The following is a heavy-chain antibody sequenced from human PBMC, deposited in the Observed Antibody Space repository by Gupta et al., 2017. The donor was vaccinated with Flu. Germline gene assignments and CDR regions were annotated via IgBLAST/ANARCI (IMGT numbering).Heavy chain of an antibody. D-gene: IGHD4-17*01. CDR1: GYSFTSYW. Sequence: EVQLVQSGAEAKKPGESLKISCTGSGYSFTSYWIGWVRQMPGKGLEWMGIIYPGDSDTRYSPSFQGQVTISADKSISTAYLQWSSLKASDTAMYYCARHLSGDYGDERDYYFDYWGQGTLVTVSS. V-gene: IGHV5-51*01. J-gene: IGHJ4*02. CDR3: ARHLSGDYGDERDYYFDY. CDR2: IYPGDSDT.